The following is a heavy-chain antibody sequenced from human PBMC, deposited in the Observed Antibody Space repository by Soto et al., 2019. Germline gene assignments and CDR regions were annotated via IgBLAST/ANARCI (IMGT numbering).Heavy chain of an antibody. CDR1: GYTFAANY. J-gene: IGHJ4*02. V-gene: IGHV1-2*02. Sequence: QVQLVQSGSEVKKPGASVRVSCRTSGYTFAANYIHWVRQAPGKGLEWMGWINPKSDETKFSQKFQGRVALTKDTTSNTGHLDVANLRSEDTAVYYCARWTSRGCYDSWGQGTLITASS. CDR2: INPKSDET. CDR3: ARWTSRGCYDS. D-gene: IGHD3-16*01.